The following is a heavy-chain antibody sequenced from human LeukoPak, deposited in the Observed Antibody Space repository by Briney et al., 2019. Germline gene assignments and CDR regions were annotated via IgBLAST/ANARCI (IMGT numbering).Heavy chain of an antibody. CDR2: ISYDGSNK. J-gene: IGHJ4*02. Sequence: GGSLRLSCAASGFTFSSYGVHWVRQAPGKGLEWVAVISYDGSNKYYADSVKGRFTISRDNAKDTLYLQMNSLRAEDTAVYYCAKDLHYGSADYWGQGTLVTVSS. CDR1: GFTFSSYG. V-gene: IGHV3-30*18. CDR3: AKDLHYGSADY. D-gene: IGHD3-10*01.